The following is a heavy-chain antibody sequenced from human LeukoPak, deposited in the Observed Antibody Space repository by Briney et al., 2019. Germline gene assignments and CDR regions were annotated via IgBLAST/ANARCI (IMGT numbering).Heavy chain of an antibody. J-gene: IGHJ4*02. V-gene: IGHV1-8*01. D-gene: IGHD1-26*01. Sequence: ASVTVSFKASGYTFTNYDINWVRQASGLGLEWVGWMNPNSGNKDYAQKYRGRIIMTRNTSISTAFLVLSSLRSEDTAIYYCARGGKLGAHDIWGQGSLVTVSS. CDR1: GYTFTNYD. CDR3: ARGGKLGAHDI. CDR2: MNPNSGNK.